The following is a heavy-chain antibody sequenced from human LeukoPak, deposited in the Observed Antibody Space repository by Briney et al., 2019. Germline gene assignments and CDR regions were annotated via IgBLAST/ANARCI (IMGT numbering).Heavy chain of an antibody. V-gene: IGHV3-7*01. Sequence: QSGGSLRLSCAASGFSFSKYWMSWVRQAPGKGLEWVANIKQDGSEKNYVESVKGRFTISRDNAKNSLYLQTNSLRAEDTAVYYCARDRWLGGHDAFDIWGHGTMVTVSS. CDR1: GFSFSKYW. CDR2: IKQDGSEK. J-gene: IGHJ3*02. D-gene: IGHD3-10*01. CDR3: ARDRWLGGHDAFDI.